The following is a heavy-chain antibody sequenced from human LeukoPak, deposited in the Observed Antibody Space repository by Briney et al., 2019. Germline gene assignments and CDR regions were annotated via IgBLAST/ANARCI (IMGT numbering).Heavy chain of an antibody. J-gene: IGHJ6*03. V-gene: IGHV4-34*01. D-gene: IGHD1-1*01. CDR2: INHSGRT. CDR3: ARRLQPASQYMDV. CDR1: GGSFSDYY. Sequence: SETLSLTCAVYGGSFSDYYWGWIRQPPGKGLEWIGEINHSGRTNYNPSLKSRVTISVDTSKNQFSLKLSSVTAADTAVYYCARRLQPASQYMDVWGKGTTVTVSS.